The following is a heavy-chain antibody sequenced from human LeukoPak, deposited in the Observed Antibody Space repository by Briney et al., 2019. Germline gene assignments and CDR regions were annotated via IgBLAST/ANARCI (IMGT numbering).Heavy chain of an antibody. CDR2: ISGSGGST. CDR1: GFTFSSYA. J-gene: IGHJ4*02. CDR3: AKSIDGWSTGGDS. D-gene: IGHD7-27*01. Sequence: GGSLRLSCAASGFTFSSYAMSWVRQAPGKGLEWVSAISGSGGSTYYADSVKGRFTISRDNSKDTLYLQMNSLRAEDTAVYYCAKSIDGWSTGGDSWGQGTLVTVSS. V-gene: IGHV3-23*01.